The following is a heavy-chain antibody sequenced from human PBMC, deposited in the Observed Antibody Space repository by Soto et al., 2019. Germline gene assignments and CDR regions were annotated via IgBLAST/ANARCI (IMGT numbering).Heavy chain of an antibody. CDR1: GYTFTSYA. CDR2: INAGNGNT. CDR3: ARGVGSGTYYNQYNWFDP. J-gene: IGHJ5*02. V-gene: IGHV1-3*01. D-gene: IGHD3-10*01. Sequence: ASVKVSCKASGYTFTSYAMHWVRQAPGQRLEWMGWINAGNGNTKYSQKLQGRVTITTDTSTSTAYMELRSLRSEDTAVYYCARGVGSGTYYNQYNWFDPWGQGTLVTVSS.